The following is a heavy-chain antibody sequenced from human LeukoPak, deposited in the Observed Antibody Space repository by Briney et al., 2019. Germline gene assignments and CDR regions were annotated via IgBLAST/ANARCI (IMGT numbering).Heavy chain of an antibody. CDR3: ARRQYYDSTGYFVY. J-gene: IGHJ4*02. Sequence: SETLSLTCTVSGNSISSDDWWTWVRQPPGRGLEWIGEIYHRGSTNYNPSLKSRVTISIDKSRNQFSLMLSSVTAAFTTVYYCARRQYYDSTGYFVYWGQGTLVTVSS. V-gene: IGHV4-4*02. CDR1: GNSISSDDW. D-gene: IGHD3-22*01. CDR2: IYHRGST.